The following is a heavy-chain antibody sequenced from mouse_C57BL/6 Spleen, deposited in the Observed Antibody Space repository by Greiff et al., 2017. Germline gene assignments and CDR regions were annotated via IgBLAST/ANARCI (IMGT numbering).Heavy chain of an antibody. V-gene: IGHV1-15*01. J-gene: IGHJ2*01. CDR1: GYTFTDYE. CDR2: IDPETGGT. CDR3: TLYYYGSSGY. D-gene: IGHD1-1*01. Sequence: VQLQESGAELVRPGASVTLSCKASGYTFTDYEMHWVKQTPVHGLEWIGAIDPETGGTAYNQKFKGKAILTADKSSSTAYMELRSLTSEDSAVYYCTLYYYGSSGYWGQGTTLTVSS.